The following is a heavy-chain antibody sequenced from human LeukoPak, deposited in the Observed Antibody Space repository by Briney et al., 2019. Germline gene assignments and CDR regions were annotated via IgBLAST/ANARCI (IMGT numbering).Heavy chain of an antibody. V-gene: IGHV3-48*04. J-gene: IGHJ4*02. CDR3: AGELGTKESRQSGEGN. CDR1: GFTFSSYS. CDR2: ISSTSSTI. Sequence: GGSLTLSCAASGFTFSSYSMNWVRPAPGRGLAGVSYISSTSSTIYYADSVNGRFTISRDNAKNSLYLQMNSLRAEDTAVYYCAGELGTKESRQSGEGNWGQGTLVTVSS. D-gene: IGHD2-15*01.